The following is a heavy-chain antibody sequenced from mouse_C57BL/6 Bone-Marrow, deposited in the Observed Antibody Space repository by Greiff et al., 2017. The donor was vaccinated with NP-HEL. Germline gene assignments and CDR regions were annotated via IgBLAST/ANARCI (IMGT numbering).Heavy chain of an antibody. J-gene: IGHJ4*01. V-gene: IGHV5-16*01. CDR1: GFTFSDYY. CDR3: ARYGYDGVYYAMDY. Sequence: EVKLVESEGGLVQPGSSMKLSCTASGFTFSDYYMAWVRQVPEKGLEWVANINYDGSSTYYLDSLKSRFIISRDNAKNILYLQMSSLKSEDTATYYCARYGYDGVYYAMDYWGQGTSVTVSS. D-gene: IGHD2-2*01. CDR2: INYDGSST.